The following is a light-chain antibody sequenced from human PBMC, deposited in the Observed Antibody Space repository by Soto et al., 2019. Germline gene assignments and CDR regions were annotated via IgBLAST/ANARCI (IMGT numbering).Light chain of an antibody. Sequence: EIQMTQSPSSLSASVGDRVTITCQASQSISTHLNWYQQKPGKAPNLLIYAASSLQSGVPSRFSGSGSGTDFTLTISSLQPEDFATYFCQQSYITPAGFGGGTKVDIK. CDR3: QQSYITPAG. J-gene: IGKJ4*01. CDR2: AAS. V-gene: IGKV1-39*01. CDR1: QSISTH.